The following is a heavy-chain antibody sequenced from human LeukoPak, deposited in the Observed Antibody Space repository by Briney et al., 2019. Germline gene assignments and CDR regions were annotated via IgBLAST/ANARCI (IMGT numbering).Heavy chain of an antibody. D-gene: IGHD5-18*01. Sequence: TGGSLRLSCTASGFTFSSYSLNWVRQAPGKGLEWVSSVSTGSNYIYYADSVKGRFTISRDNAKNSLYLQMNSLRAEDTAVYYCARVRGYSYGPDAFDIWGQGTMVTVSS. CDR2: VSTGSNYI. CDR3: ARVRGYSYGPDAFDI. J-gene: IGHJ3*02. V-gene: IGHV3-21*01. CDR1: GFTFSSYS.